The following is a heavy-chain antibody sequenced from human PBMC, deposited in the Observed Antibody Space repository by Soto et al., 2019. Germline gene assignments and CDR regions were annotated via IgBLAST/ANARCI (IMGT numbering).Heavy chain of an antibody. CDR1: GGSISSSSYY. J-gene: IGHJ3*02. V-gene: IGHV4-39*01. Sequence: SQTLSLTCTVSGGSISSSSYYWGWIRQPPGKGLEWIGSIYYSGSTYYNPSLKSRVTISVDTSKNQFSLKLSSVTAADTAVYYCARFARKCSGGSCYSADAFDIWGQGTMVTVSS. D-gene: IGHD2-15*01. CDR3: ARFARKCSGGSCYSADAFDI. CDR2: IYYSGST.